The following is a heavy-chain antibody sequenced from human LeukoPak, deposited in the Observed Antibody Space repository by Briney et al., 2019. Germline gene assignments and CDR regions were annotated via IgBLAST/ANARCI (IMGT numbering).Heavy chain of an antibody. CDR1: GYSISSGYW. V-gene: IGHV4-4*02. CDR2: ILHTGST. CDR3: ARNGAYSADS. D-gene: IGHD2-15*01. J-gene: IGHJ4*02. Sequence: ETLSLTCAVSGYSISSGYWWSWVRQPPGKGLEWIGEILHTGSTNYNPSLKSRVTISVDKSKNQFSLKLTSVTAADTAVYYCARNGAYSADSWGQGTLLTVSS.